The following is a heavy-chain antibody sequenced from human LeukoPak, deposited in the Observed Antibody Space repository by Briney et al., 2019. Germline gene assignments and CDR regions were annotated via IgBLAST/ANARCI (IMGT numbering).Heavy chain of an antibody. CDR2: ISGSGGST. D-gene: IGHD6-13*01. V-gene: IGHV3-23*01. J-gene: IGHJ4*02. CDR3: ARDRNLYSSTWYLGGDY. Sequence: PGGSLRLSCAASGFSFSSYAMSWVRQAPGKGLEWVSVISGSGGSTYYADSVKGRFTISRDNSKNTVFLQMNSLRPEDTAMYYCARDRNLYSSTWYLGGDYWGQGTLVTVSS. CDR1: GFSFSSYA.